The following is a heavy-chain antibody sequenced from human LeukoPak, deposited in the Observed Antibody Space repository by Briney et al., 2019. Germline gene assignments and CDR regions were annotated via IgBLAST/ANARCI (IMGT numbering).Heavy chain of an antibody. Sequence: PSQTLSLTCTVSGGSISSGGYYWSWIRQPPGKGLEWIGYIYHSGSTYYNPSLKSRVTISVDRSKNQFSLKLSSVTAADTAVYYCARVDIVVVPAQPPNAFDIWGQGTMVTVSS. CDR2: IYHSGST. D-gene: IGHD2-2*01. CDR3: ARVDIVVVPAQPPNAFDI. J-gene: IGHJ3*02. V-gene: IGHV4-30-2*01. CDR1: GGSISSGGYY.